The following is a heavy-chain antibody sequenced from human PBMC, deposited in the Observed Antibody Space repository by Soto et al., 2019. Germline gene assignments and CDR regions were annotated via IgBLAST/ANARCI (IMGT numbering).Heavy chain of an antibody. CDR3: ARHDPMVRGIDY. V-gene: IGHV4-39*01. CDR2: IYYSGST. D-gene: IGHD3-10*01. Sequence: SEALSLTCTVSGGSLSSSSYYWGWIRQPPGKGLEGIGSIYYSGSTYYNPSLKSRVTISVDTSKNQFSLKLSSVTAADTAVYYCARHDPMVRGIDYWGQGTLVTVSS. J-gene: IGHJ4*02. CDR1: GGSLSSSSYY.